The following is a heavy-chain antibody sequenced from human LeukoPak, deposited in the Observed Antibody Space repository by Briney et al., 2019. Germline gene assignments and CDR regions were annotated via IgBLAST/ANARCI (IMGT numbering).Heavy chain of an antibody. D-gene: IGHD6-19*01. V-gene: IGHV3-11*06. J-gene: IGHJ4*02. CDR2: ISSSSTYT. CDR1: GFTFGDYY. Sequence: GGSLRLSCAASGFTFGDYYMSWIRQAPGKGLEWISYISSSSTYTTYADSVKGRFTISRDNAKNSLYPQMNSLRAEDTAVYYCARGRSSGWYARHDTNPTDYWGQGTLVTVSS. CDR3: ARGRSSGWYARHDTNPTDY.